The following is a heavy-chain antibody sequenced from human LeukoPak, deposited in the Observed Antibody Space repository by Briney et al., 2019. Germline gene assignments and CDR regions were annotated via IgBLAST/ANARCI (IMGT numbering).Heavy chain of an antibody. J-gene: IGHJ4*02. CDR1: GFSFSTYY. CDR3: VRENHGSFDY. D-gene: IGHD1-14*01. CDR2: ISSSSTYI. V-gene: IGHV3-21*01. Sequence: GGALRLSCAASGFSFSTYYVNWVRQAPGKGLEWVSCISSSSTYIFYADSVRGRFAISRDNAKNSLYLQMNSLRADDTAVYYCVRENHGSFDYWGQGSLVTVSS.